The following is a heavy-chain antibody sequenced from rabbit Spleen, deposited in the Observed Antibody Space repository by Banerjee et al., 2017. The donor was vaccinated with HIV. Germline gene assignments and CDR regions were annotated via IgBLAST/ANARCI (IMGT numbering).Heavy chain of an antibody. J-gene: IGHJ4*01. CDR3: AREKSGNYGYDL. D-gene: IGHD6-1*01. CDR1: GFSFSGTYY. V-gene: IGHV1S40*01. CDR2: IYAGSSGST. Sequence: QSLEESGGDLVKPGASLTLTCTASGFSFSGTYYMCWVRQAPGKGLEWIACIYAGSSGSTYYASWAKGRFTISKTSSTTVTLQMTSLTAADTATYFCAREKSGNYGYDLWGPGTLVTVS.